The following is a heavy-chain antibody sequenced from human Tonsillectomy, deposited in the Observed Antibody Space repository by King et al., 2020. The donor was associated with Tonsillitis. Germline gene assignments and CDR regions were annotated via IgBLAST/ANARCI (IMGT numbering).Heavy chain of an antibody. D-gene: IGHD3-3*01. CDR2: SGTKAHVYTT. Sequence: VQLVESGGGLVQPGGSLRLSCATSGFTFSDHYMDWVRQAPGKGLEWVGRSGTKAHVYTTESAASVKGRFTISRDDSKNSLFLQMNSLKTEDTAVYYFTSAPPWAISSPPDCWGQGTLV. V-gene: IGHV3-72*01. J-gene: IGHJ4*02. CDR1: GFTFSDHY. CDR3: TSAPPWAISSPPDC.